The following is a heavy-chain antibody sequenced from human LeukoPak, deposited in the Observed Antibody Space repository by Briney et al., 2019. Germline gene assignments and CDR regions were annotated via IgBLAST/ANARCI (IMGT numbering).Heavy chain of an antibody. D-gene: IGHD6-13*01. CDR3: ARDRSIAAAGSGFDY. V-gene: IGHV4-59*01. J-gene: IGHJ4*02. CDR2: IYYSGST. CDR1: GGSISSYY. Sequence: PSETLSLTCTVSGGSISSYYWSWIRQPPGKGLEWIGYIYYSGSTNYNPSLKSRVTISVDTSKNQFSLKLSSVTAADTAVYYCARDRSIAAAGSGFDYWGQGTLVTVSS.